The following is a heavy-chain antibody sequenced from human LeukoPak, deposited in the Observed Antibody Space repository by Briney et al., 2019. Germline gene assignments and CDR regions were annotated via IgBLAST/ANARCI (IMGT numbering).Heavy chain of an antibody. CDR3: ARQASPSSTLDY. Sequence: RGESLKISCKGSGYSFTSYWIGWVHQMPGKGLEWMGIIYPGDSDTRYSPSFQGQVTISADKSISTAYLQWSSLKASDTAVYYCARQASPSSTLDYWGQGTLVTVSS. J-gene: IGHJ4*02. V-gene: IGHV5-51*07. D-gene: IGHD6-13*01. CDR2: IYPGDSDT. CDR1: GYSFTSYW.